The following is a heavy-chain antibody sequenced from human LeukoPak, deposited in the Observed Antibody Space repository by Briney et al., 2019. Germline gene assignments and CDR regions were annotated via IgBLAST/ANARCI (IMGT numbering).Heavy chain of an antibody. CDR1: GGSFSGYY. CDR3: ARGRRQYGSGSFSYFDY. CDR2: INHGGST. D-gene: IGHD3-10*01. Sequence: SETLSLTCAVYGGSFSGYYWSWIRQPPGKGLEWIGEINHGGSTNYNPSLKSRVTISVDTSKNQFSLKLSSVTAADTAVYYCARGRRQYGSGSFSYFDYWGQGTLVTVSS. V-gene: IGHV4-34*01. J-gene: IGHJ4*02.